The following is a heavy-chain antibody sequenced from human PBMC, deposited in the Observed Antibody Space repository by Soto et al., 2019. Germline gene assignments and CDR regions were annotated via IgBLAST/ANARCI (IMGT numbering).Heavy chain of an antibody. Sequence: SETLSLTXTVSGGSISSSSYYWGWIRQPPGKGLEWIGSIYYSGSTYYNPSLKSRVTISVDTPKNQFSLKLSSVTAADTAVYYCARYYDFWSGYFAAVIDYWGQGTLVTVSS. CDR1: GGSISSSSYY. D-gene: IGHD3-3*01. CDR2: IYYSGST. J-gene: IGHJ4*02. CDR3: ARYYDFWSGYFAAVIDY. V-gene: IGHV4-39*01.